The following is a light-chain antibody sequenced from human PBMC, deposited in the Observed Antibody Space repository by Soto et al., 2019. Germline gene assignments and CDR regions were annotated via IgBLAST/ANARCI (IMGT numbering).Light chain of an antibody. J-gene: IGKJ4*01. CDR3: QQYNNWPALT. CDR1: QSVSSN. Sequence: EIVMTQSPATLSVSPGERATLSCRASQSVSSNLAWYQQKPGQAPRLLIYGASTRATGIRARFSGSGSGTEFTLTISSLQSEDFAVYYCQQYNNWPALTFGGGTKVDIK. CDR2: GAS. V-gene: IGKV3-15*01.